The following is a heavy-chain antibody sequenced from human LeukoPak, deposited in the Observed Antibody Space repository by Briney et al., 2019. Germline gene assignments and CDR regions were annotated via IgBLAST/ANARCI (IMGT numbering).Heavy chain of an antibody. D-gene: IGHD3-3*01. V-gene: IGHV4-59*01. J-gene: IGHJ6*04. Sequence: SQTPSLTPTLSDDSLSSFSCSWIRQPPRKGLGWIGYIYKNVTTSYNPSLKSRVTISIDTSKNQFSLKLTSVTAADTAVYYCARMYDYWSRYLDVWDKGTTVTVSS. CDR2: IYKNVTT. CDR1: DDSLSSFS. CDR3: ARMYDYWSRYLDV.